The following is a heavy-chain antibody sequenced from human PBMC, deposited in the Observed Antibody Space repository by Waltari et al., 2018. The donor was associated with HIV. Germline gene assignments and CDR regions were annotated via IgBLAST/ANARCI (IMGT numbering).Heavy chain of an antibody. CDR1: GYTFTNYW. CDR3: ARHSIGRSWFDP. Sequence: EVQLEQSGAEVKKPGEALQISCKAAGYTFTNYWIAWVRQTPGKGLEWMGIIYPDDADTRQSPSFEGHVSISADKSTTTAYLQWTSLRASDSGVYYCARHSIGRSWFDPWGQGTLVTVSS. D-gene: IGHD6-6*01. V-gene: IGHV5-51*01. J-gene: IGHJ5*02. CDR2: IYPDDADT.